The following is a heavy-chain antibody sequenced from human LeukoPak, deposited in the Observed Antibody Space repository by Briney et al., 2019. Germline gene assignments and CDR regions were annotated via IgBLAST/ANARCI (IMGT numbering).Heavy chain of an antibody. J-gene: IGHJ3*02. CDR2: IKQDGSEK. Sequence: PGGSLRLSCAASGFTFGSYWMSWVRQAPGKGLEWVANIKQDGSEKYYVDSVKGRFTISRDNAKNSLYLQMNSLRAEDTAVYYCAGASQGDAFDIWGQGTMVTVSS. V-gene: IGHV3-7*01. CDR3: AGASQGDAFDI. CDR1: GFTFGSYW.